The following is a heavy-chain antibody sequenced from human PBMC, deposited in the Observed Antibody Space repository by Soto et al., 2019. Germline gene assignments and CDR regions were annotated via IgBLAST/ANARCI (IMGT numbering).Heavy chain of an antibody. V-gene: IGHV3-48*01. D-gene: IGHD6-19*01. Sequence: EVQLVESGGGLVQPGGSLRLSCAASGFTFSSYSMNWVSQAPGKGLEWVSYNSSSSSTIYYADSVKGRFTISRDNAKNSLYLQMNSLRAEDTAVYYCAGDSDSGWYNLGYFKHWGQGTLVTVSS. J-gene: IGHJ1*01. CDR2: NSSSSSTI. CDR1: GFTFSSYS. CDR3: AGDSDSGWYNLGYFKH.